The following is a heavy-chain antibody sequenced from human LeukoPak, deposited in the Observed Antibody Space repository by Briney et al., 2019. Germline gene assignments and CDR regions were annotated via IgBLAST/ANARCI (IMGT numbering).Heavy chain of an antibody. V-gene: IGHV1-3*01. CDR3: ARDSTLAWGDCWFDP. CDR2: INVGNGDT. D-gene: IGHD3/OR15-3a*01. J-gene: IGHJ5*02. Sequence: ASVKVSCKASGYTFTTYSIHWLRQAPGQRPEWMGWINVGNGDTKYSQKFQGRVTLTRDTSASTAYMDLSSLRSGDTALYYCARDSTLAWGDCWFDPWGQGTLVTVSS. CDR1: GYTFTTYS.